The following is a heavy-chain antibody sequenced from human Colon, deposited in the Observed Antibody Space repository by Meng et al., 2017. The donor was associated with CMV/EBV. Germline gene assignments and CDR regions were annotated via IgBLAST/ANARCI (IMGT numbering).Heavy chain of an antibody. V-gene: IGHV2-5*02. D-gene: IGHD4-17*01. Sequence: QMTSNQSRPALVTPTQTLTLTCTFSGFSLITRGVGMGWIRQPPGKTLEWLALIYLDDDKRYSPSLKNRLTITKDTSKNQVVLTMTNMDPGDTGTYYCAHRGDGDYVFHFWGQGALVTVSS. CDR1: GFSLITRGVG. J-gene: IGHJ4*02. CDR2: IYLDDDK. CDR3: AHRGDGDYVFHF.